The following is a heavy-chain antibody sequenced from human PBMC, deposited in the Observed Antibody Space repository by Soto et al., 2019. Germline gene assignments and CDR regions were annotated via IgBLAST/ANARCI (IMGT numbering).Heavy chain of an antibody. CDR2: IRRDGTVQ. D-gene: IGHD5-18*01. J-gene: IGHJ6*02. V-gene: IGHV3-7*01. CDR1: GFTFSNNR. CDR3: ARMIGYGRGGYGMDV. Sequence: GGSLRLSCAASGFTFSNNRMSWVRQVPGKGLEWVANIRRDGTVQYYVDSVKGRFTVSRDNAKNSLFLQMNSLRAEDTAVYYCARMIGYGRGGYGMDVWGQGTTVTVSS.